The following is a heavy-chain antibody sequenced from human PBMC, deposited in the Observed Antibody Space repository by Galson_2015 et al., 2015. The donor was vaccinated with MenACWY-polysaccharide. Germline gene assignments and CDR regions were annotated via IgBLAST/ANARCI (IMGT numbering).Heavy chain of an antibody. CDR3: ARGHYGMDV. V-gene: IGHV3-7*01. Sequence: SLRLCCAASGFTLGHYWMTWVRQGPGKGLEWVANIKKDGSEKYYVDSVKGRFTISRDNALYLQMNSLRAEDTAVYFCARGHYGMDVWGQGTTVTVSS. CDR1: GFTLGHYW. CDR2: IKKDGSEK. J-gene: IGHJ6*02.